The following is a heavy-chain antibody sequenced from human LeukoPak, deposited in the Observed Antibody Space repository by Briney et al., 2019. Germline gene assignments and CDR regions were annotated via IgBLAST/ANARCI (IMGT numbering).Heavy chain of an antibody. J-gene: IGHJ4*02. D-gene: IGHD2-2*01. CDR2: ISGSGGST. Sequence: GGSVRLSCSASGLTFSSYIMSWVRQAPGKGLEWVSVISGSGGSTYYADSVKGRFTISRDDSKNTLYLQMNSLRAEDTAVYYCATKTRNYFDYWGQGTLVTVSS. CDR3: ATKTRNYFDY. V-gene: IGHV3-23*01. CDR1: GLTFSSYI.